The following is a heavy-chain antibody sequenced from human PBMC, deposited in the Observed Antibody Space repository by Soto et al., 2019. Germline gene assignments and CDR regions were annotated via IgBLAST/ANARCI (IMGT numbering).Heavy chain of an antibody. V-gene: IGHV2-5*02. J-gene: IGHJ4*02. D-gene: IGHD1-1*01. CDR3: AHVYWVAAGIRYYFDY. Sequence: QITLKESGPTLVKPTQTLTLTCTFSGFSLTTDAVGVGWIRQPPGKALEWLALIYWDDDKRYSPGQKSRLTITKDASRNQVVLTLTNIDPADTATYYCAHVYWVAAGIRYYFDYWGQGTLVTVSS. CDR2: IYWDDDK. CDR1: GFSLTTDAVG.